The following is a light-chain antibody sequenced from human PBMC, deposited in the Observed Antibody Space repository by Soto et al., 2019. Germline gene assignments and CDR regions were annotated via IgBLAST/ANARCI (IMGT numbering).Light chain of an antibody. Sequence: DIQMTQPPSSLSASVGDRVTITCRASQSINKYLNWYQQSPGEAPELLMYAASSLQSGVPSRFSGSGSGTYFTLTITSLQPEDFATYYCQQSYGSPTFGGGTKLEI. V-gene: IGKV1-39*01. CDR3: QQSYGSPT. J-gene: IGKJ4*01. CDR2: AAS. CDR1: QSINKY.